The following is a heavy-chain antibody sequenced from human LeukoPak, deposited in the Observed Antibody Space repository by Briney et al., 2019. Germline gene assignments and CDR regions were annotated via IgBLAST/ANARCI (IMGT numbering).Heavy chain of an antibody. V-gene: IGHV4-59*13. Sequence: EASETLSLTCSVSGGSMTNLYWTWIRQPPGKGLEWIGDIYDSGSTRYNTSLESRVTISVDTSKNQFSLKLSSVTAADTAVYYCAKGGSTNFYYGGVWGQGTTVTVSS. CDR3: AKGGSTNFYYGGV. CDR2: IYDSGST. CDR1: GGSMTNLY. D-gene: IGHD2/OR15-2a*01. J-gene: IGHJ6*02.